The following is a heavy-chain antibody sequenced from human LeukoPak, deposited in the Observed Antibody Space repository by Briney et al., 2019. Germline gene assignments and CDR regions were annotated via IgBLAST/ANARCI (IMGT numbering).Heavy chain of an antibody. J-gene: IGHJ4*02. CDR2: MFHSGDT. D-gene: IGHD4-17*01. CDR3: AKVGACGDYARHDY. V-gene: IGHV4-38-2*01. Sequence: SETLSLTCDVSGYSIRSGSYWGWIRQPPGKGLEWIGCMFHSGDTYHNPSLKSRVTISADTSKNQFSLKLTSVPAADTAVYYCAKVGACGDYARHDYWGQGTLVTVSS. CDR1: GYSIRSGSY.